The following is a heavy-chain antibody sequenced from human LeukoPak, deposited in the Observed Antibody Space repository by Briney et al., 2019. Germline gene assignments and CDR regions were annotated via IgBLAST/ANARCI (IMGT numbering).Heavy chain of an antibody. J-gene: IGHJ5*02. CDR3: AREGIAAAGTDWFDP. D-gene: IGHD6-13*01. Sequence: ASVKVSCKASGYTFTGYYMHWVREAPGQGFEWMGRINPNSGGTNYAQKFQGRVTMTRDTSISTAYMELSRLRSDDTAVYYCAREGIAAAGTDWFDPWGQGTLVTVSS. CDR2: INPNSGGT. CDR1: GYTFTGYY. V-gene: IGHV1-2*06.